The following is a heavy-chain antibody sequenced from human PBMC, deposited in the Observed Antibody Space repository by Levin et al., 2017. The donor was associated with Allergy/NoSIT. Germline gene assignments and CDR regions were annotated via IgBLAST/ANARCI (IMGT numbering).Heavy chain of an antibody. Sequence: KPGGSLRLSCTASGFIFGDYAVSWFRQAPGKGLEWVAFIGNKDSGVTADYAASVKGRFIISRDDSKSIAHLQMNSLKTEDTAVYYCTRRVLWFGRLQDYYMDVWGKGTTVTVSS. J-gene: IGHJ6*03. V-gene: IGHV3-49*05. D-gene: IGHD3-10*01. CDR1: GFIFGDYA. CDR3: TRRVLWFGRLQDYYMDV. CDR2: IGNKDSGVTA.